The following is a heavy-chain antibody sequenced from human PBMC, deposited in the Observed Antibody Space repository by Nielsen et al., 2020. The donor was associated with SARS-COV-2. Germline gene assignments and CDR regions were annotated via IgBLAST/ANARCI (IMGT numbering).Heavy chain of an antibody. J-gene: IGHJ4*02. D-gene: IGHD6-19*01. CDR2: IWYDGSNK. CDR3: ARGYSSGWYLFDY. CDR1: GFTFSSYG. V-gene: IGHV3-33*01. Sequence: GESLKISCAASGFTFSSYGMHWVRQAPGKGLEWVAVIWYDGSNKYYADSVKGRFTISRENAKNSLYLQMNSLRAGDTAVYYCARGYSSGWYLFDYWGQGTLVTVSS.